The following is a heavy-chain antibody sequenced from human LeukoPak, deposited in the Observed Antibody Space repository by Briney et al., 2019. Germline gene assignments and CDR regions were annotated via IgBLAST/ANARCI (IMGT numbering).Heavy chain of an antibody. D-gene: IGHD2-2*01. J-gene: IGHJ6*03. CDR3: ARGSSSSTRKSLHYYYYYYIDV. Sequence: SETLSLTCTVSGGSISSYYWSRIRQPAGKGLEWIGRIYISGSSNYNPSLKSRVTMSVDTSKNQFSLKLSSVTAADTAVYYCARGSSSSTRKSLHYYYYYYIDVWGKGTTVTISS. CDR1: GGSISSYY. V-gene: IGHV4-4*07. CDR2: IYISGSS.